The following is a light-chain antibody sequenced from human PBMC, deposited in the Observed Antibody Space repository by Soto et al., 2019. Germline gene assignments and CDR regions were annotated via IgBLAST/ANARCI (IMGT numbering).Light chain of an antibody. J-gene: IGKJ4*01. CDR1: QSVSSY. Sequence: EIVLTQSPATLSLSPGERATLSCRASQSVSSYLAWYQQKPGQAPRLLISDASNRATGIPARFSGSGSGTDFTLTVSSLEPEDFAVYYCQQSRDWPLTFGGGTKVEI. CDR2: DAS. V-gene: IGKV3-11*01. CDR3: QQSRDWPLT.